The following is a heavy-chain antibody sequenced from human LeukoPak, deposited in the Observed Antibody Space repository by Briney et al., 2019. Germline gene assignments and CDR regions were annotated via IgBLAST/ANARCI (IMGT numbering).Heavy chain of an antibody. Sequence: QSGGSLRLSCAASGFTFSDYEMNWVRQAPGKGLEWVAFIRYDGSNKYYADSVKGRFTISRDNAKNTLYLQMNSMRAEDTAVYYCARDLVYGSGSYDYWGQGTLVTVSS. J-gene: IGHJ4*02. CDR1: GFTFSDYE. V-gene: IGHV3-30*02. CDR2: IRYDGSNK. CDR3: ARDLVYGSGSYDY. D-gene: IGHD3-10*01.